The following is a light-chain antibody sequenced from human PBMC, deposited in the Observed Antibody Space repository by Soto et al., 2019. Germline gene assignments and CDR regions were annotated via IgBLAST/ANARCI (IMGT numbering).Light chain of an antibody. CDR2: EVS. CDR3: SSYSISTAYL. Sequence: QSFLAQPASVSGSAGQSITISCTGTSSDVGGYDYVSWYQLHPGKAPKLMVFEVSNRPSGVSYRFSGSKSGNTASLTISGLQAEDEADYFCSSYSISTAYLFGNG. CDR1: SSDVGGYDY. V-gene: IGLV2-14*01. J-gene: IGLJ1*01.